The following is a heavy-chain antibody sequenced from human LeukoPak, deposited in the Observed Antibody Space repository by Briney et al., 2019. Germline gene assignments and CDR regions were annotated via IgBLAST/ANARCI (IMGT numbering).Heavy chain of an antibody. CDR3: AKGGYDYVWGSYRPKDHAFDI. CDR2: ISGSGGST. Sequence: GGSLRLSCAASGFTFSSYAMSWVRRAPGKGLEWVSAISGSGGSTYYADSVKGRFTISRDNSKNTLYLQMNSLRAEDTAVYYCAKGGYDYVWGSYRPKDHAFDIWGQGTMVTVSS. D-gene: IGHD3-16*02. V-gene: IGHV3-23*01. J-gene: IGHJ3*02. CDR1: GFTFSSYA.